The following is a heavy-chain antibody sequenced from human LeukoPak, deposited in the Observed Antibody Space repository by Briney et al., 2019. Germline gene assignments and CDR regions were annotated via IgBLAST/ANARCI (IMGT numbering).Heavy chain of an antibody. D-gene: IGHD3-3*01. CDR3: ARRFYDFWSGYSPKTYIDY. CDR2: MNPNSGNT. V-gene: IGHV1-8*01. CDR1: GYTFTSYD. Sequence: GASVKVSCKASGYTFTSYDINWVRQATGQGLEWMGWMNPNSGNTGYAQKFQGRVTMTRNTPISTAYMELSSLRSEDTAVYYCARRFYDFWSGYSPKTYIDYWGQGTLVTVSS. J-gene: IGHJ4*02.